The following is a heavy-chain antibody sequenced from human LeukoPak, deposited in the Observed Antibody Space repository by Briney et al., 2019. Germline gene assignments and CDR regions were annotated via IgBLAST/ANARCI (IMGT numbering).Heavy chain of an antibody. CDR1: GFTFRDFA. CDR3: ARGNNWNYPFDY. D-gene: IGHD1-7*01. J-gene: IGHJ4*02. Sequence: PGGSLRLSCAASGFTFRDFAMHWVRQAPGKGLEWVAVISYDGSNKYFADSAKGRFTISRDNSKNTLSLQMNSLTAEDTALYYCARGNNWNYPFDYWGQGTLVTVSS. CDR2: ISYDGSNK. V-gene: IGHV3-30-3*01.